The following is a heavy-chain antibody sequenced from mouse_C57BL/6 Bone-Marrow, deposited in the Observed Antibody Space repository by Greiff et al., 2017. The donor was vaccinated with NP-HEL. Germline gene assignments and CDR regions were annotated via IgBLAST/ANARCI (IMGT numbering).Heavy chain of an antibody. D-gene: IGHD1-1*01. J-gene: IGHJ1*03. CDR2: ISSGSSTI. CDR1: GFTFSDYG. V-gene: IGHV5-17*01. CDR3: ATKSIRDYFGSSYVYFDV. Sequence: EVKLVESGGGLVKPGGSLKLSCAASGFTFSDYGMHWVRQAPEKGLEWVAYISSGSSTISYADTVKGRFTIYRDNAKNTLFLQMTSLRSEDTSMYYCATKSIRDYFGSSYVYFDVWGTGTTVTVSS.